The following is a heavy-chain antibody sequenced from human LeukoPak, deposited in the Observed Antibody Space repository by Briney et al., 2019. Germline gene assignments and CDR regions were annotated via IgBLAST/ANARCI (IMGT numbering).Heavy chain of an antibody. CDR3: AKVKDYYGSGSYPVDY. J-gene: IGHJ4*02. CDR1: GFTFSTYG. V-gene: IGHV3-30*18. Sequence: GRSLRLSCAASGFTFSTYGMHWVRQAPGKGLEWGAVISYDGSNKYYSDSVKGRFTISRDNSKNTLYLQMNSLRAEDTAVYYCAKVKDYYGSGSYPVDYWGQGTLVTVSS. D-gene: IGHD3-10*01. CDR2: ISYDGSNK.